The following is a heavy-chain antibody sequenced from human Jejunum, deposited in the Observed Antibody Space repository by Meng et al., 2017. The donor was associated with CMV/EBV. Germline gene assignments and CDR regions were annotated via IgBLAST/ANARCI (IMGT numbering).Heavy chain of an antibody. CDR1: GFTVTTGW. CDR3: AAGTGMTDFDY. J-gene: IGHJ4*02. CDR2: IKHEADGGTI. D-gene: IGHD1-1*01. V-gene: IGHV3-15*01. Sequence: SGFTVTTGWMCWVRQAPGKGLEWVCRIKHEADGGTIDYAAPVKGRFTISRDDSIKTVYLQMNSLKTDDTAVYYFAAGTGMTDFDYWGQGTLVTVSS.